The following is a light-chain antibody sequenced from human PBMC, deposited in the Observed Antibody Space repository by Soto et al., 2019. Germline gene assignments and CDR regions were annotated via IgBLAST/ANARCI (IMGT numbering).Light chain of an antibody. CDR1: KXVTYNY. Sequence: EVVLRESPGTLSLSPGERATLSCRASKXVTYNYLSWYQQKPGQPPRXXIVGXSRMATGIPDRLSGSGFATDFTLTITRLEPEYFAVFYCQQYGISTVTFGQGTRLEIK. J-gene: IGKJ5*01. CDR2: GXS. V-gene: IGKV3-20*01. CDR3: QQYGISTVT.